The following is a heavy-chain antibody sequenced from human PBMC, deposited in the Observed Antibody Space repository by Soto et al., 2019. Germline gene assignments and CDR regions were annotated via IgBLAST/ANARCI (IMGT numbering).Heavy chain of an antibody. Sequence: EVQLVESGGGLVKPGGSLRLSCAASGFTFSSYSMNWVRQAPGKGLEWVSSISSSSSYIYYADSVKGRFTISRDNAKNSLYLQMNSLRAEDTAVYYCARIRVTGNPRYYYGMDVLGRGTTVTVSS. CDR2: ISSSSSYI. V-gene: IGHV3-21*01. D-gene: IGHD1-20*01. CDR3: ARIRVTGNPRYYYGMDV. CDR1: GFTFSSYS. J-gene: IGHJ6*02.